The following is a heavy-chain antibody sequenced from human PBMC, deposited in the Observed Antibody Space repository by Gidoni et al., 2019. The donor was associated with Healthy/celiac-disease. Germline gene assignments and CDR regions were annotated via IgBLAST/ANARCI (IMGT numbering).Heavy chain of an antibody. CDR2: ISWDGGST. V-gene: IGHV3-43*01. J-gene: IGHJ4*02. CDR3: AKSALKQQLDE. D-gene: IGHD6-13*01. CDR1: VFTFDDYT. Sequence: EVQLLESGGVVVQPGGSLSLSCAASVFTFDDYTMHWVRQAPGKGLEWVSLISWDGGSTYYADSVKGRFTISRDNSKNSLYLQMNSLRTEDTALYYCAKSALKQQLDEWGQGTLVTVSS.